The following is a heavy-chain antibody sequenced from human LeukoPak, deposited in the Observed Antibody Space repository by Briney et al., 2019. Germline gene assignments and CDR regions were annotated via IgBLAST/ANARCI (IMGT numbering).Heavy chain of an antibody. CDR3: ARDHQPYCTNGVYFTPAGRV. CDR1: GFTFSSYA. CDR2: ISYDGSNK. J-gene: IGHJ4*02. V-gene: IGHV3-30-3*01. Sequence: GGSLRLSCAASGFTFSSYAMHWVRQAPGKGLEWVAVISYDGSNKYYADSVKGRFTISRDNSKNTLYLQMNSLRAEDTAVYYCARDHQPYCTNGVYFTPAGRVWGQGTLVTVSS. D-gene: IGHD2-8*01.